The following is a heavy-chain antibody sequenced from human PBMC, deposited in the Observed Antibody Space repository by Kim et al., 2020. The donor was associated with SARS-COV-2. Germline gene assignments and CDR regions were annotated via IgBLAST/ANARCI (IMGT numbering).Heavy chain of an antibody. CDR3: ARLVSYVWWYFDL. J-gene: IGHJ2*01. V-gene: IGHV3-66*01. D-gene: IGHD6-6*01. Sequence: YADSVKGRFTISRDNSKNTLYLQMNSLRAEDTAVYYCARLVSYVWWYFDLWGRGTLVTVSS.